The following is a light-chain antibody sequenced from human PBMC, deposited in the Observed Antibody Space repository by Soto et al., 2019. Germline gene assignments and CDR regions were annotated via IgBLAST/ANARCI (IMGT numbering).Light chain of an antibody. V-gene: IGKV3-20*01. CDR2: GAS. Sequence: VLTHSPGTLSSSPGETAIVSFRASQSLANSRLAWYRQKPGQAPRLLIYGASSRATGIPDRFSGSGSGTDFTLSISRLEPEDFAVYFCQQYGGSPPITFGQGTRLEIK. J-gene: IGKJ5*01. CDR3: QQYGGSPPIT. CDR1: QSLANSR.